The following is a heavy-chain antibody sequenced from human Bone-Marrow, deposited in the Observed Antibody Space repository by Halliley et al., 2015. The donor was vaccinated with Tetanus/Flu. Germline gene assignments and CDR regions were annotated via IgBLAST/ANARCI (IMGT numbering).Heavy chain of an antibody. J-gene: IGHJ4*02. Sequence: LGWVGFIRRKAYGGTTEYAASVKGRFSISRDDSKNIAYLQMNSLQTEDTGIYYCARDRVDGTDDYWGQGTLVTVSS. V-gene: IGHV3-49*02. CDR3: ARDRVDGTDDY. D-gene: IGHD1-1*01. CDR2: IRRKAYGGTT.